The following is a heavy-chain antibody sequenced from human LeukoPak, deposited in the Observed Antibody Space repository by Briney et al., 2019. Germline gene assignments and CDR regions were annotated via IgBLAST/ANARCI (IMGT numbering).Heavy chain of an antibody. CDR3: ARQQTFMVRGVIMKSYYFDY. CDR1: GGSISSSSYY. D-gene: IGHD3-10*01. J-gene: IGHJ4*02. Sequence: SETLSLTCTVSGGSISSSSYYWGWIRQPPGKGLEWIGSIYYSGSTYYNPSLKSRVTISVDTSKNQFSLKLSSVTAADTAVYYCARQQTFMVRGVIMKSYYFDYWGQGTLVTVSS. V-gene: IGHV4-39*01. CDR2: IYYSGST.